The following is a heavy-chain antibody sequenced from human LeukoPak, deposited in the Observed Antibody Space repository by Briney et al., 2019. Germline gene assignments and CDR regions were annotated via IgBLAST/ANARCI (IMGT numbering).Heavy chain of an antibody. Sequence: PSETLSLTCAVYGGSFSGYYWSWIRQPPGKGLEWIGEINHSGSTNYNPSLKSRVTISVDTSKNQFSLKLSSVTAADTAVYYCARGFNLGYSSGWSPHCYGMDVWGQGTTVTVSS. D-gene: IGHD6-19*01. CDR3: ARGFNLGYSSGWSPHCYGMDV. CDR1: GGSFSGYY. V-gene: IGHV4-34*01. J-gene: IGHJ6*02. CDR2: INHSGST.